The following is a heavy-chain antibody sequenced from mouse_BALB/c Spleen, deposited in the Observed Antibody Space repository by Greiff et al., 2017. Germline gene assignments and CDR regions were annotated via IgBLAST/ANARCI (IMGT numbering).Heavy chain of an antibody. J-gene: IGHJ4*01. Sequence: EVKLVESGGGLVQPGGSLKLSCAASGFTFSSYGMSWVRQTPDKRLELVATINSNGGSTYYPDSVKGRFTISRDNAKNTLYLQMSSLKSEDTAMYYCARIYYDYGYAMDYWGQGTSVTVSS. CDR1: GFTFSSYG. V-gene: IGHV5-6-3*01. CDR3: ARIYYDYGYAMDY. D-gene: IGHD2-4*01. CDR2: INSNGGST.